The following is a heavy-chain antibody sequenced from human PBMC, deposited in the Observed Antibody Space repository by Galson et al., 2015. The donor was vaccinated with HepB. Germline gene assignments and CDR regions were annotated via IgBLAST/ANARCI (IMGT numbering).Heavy chain of an antibody. CDR2: IYPGDSDT. J-gene: IGHJ4*02. V-gene: IGHV5-51*01. Sequence: QSGAEVKKPGQSLKISCKTSGYSFTNYWIGWVRQRPGKGLEWIGMIYPGDSDTRYSPSFQGQVTISADRSINTAYLQWSSLRASDTAMYYCTRVGKEGSGINSAGCDYWGQGNLVTVS. D-gene: IGHD3-10*01. CDR1: GYSFTNYW. CDR3: TRVGKEGSGINSAGCDY.